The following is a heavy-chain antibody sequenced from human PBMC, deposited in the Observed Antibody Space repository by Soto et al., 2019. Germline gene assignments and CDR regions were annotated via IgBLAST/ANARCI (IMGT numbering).Heavy chain of an antibody. Sequence: GGSLRLSCAASGFTFSSYSMNWVRQAQGKGLEWVSSISSSSSYIYYADSVKGRFTISIDNSKNSLYLQMNSLRAEDTAVYYCARVLGDILTGYYARYYYYGMDVWGQGTTVTVSS. J-gene: IGHJ6*02. V-gene: IGHV3-21*01. CDR3: ARVLGDILTGYYARYYYYGMDV. CDR1: GFTFSSYS. CDR2: ISSSSSYI. D-gene: IGHD3-9*01.